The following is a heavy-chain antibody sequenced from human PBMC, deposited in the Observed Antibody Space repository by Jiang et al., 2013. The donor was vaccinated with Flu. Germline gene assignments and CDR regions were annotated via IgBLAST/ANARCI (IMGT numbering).Heavy chain of an antibody. J-gene: IGHJ4*02. CDR2: TYYRSKWYN. Sequence: IRQSPSRGLEWLGRTYYRSKWYNDYAVSVKSRITINPDTSKNQFSLQLNSVTPEDTAVYYCARDWNSGWYGYFDYWGQGTLVTVSS. V-gene: IGHV6-1*01. CDR3: ARDWNSGWYGYFDY. D-gene: IGHD6-19*01.